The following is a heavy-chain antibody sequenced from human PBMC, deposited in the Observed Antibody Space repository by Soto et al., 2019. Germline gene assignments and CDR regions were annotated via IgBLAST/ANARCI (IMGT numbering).Heavy chain of an antibody. Sequence: GASVKVSCKASGYTFTGYYMHWVRQAPGQGLEWMGWINPNSGGTNYAQKFQGWVTMTRDTSISTAYMELSRLRSDDTAVYFCARDLNPSIAAQDYYYGMDVWGQGTTVTV. CDR3: ARDLNPSIAAQDYYYGMDV. CDR2: INPNSGGT. D-gene: IGHD6-6*01. CDR1: GYTFTGYY. J-gene: IGHJ6*02. V-gene: IGHV1-2*04.